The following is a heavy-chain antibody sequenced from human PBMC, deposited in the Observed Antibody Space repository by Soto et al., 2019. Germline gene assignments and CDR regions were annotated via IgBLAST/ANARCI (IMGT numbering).Heavy chain of an antibody. Sequence: SETLSLTCIVSGASISTTTYYWGWIRQTPGKGLEWIGSLSNGGTTSYNPSLKSRVTISVDTSMNNFSLKLTSVTAADTAVYYCAREGTYGAPSHWYFDLWGRGTLVTVSS. D-gene: IGHD4-17*01. J-gene: IGHJ2*01. CDR1: GASISTTTYY. V-gene: IGHV4-39*02. CDR2: LSNGGTT. CDR3: AREGTYGAPSHWYFDL.